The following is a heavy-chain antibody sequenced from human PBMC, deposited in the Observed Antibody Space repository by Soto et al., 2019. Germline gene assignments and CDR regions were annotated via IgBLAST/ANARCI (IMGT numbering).Heavy chain of an antibody. CDR1: EGTFNSYA. D-gene: IGHD6-13*01. CDR3: ASGASRWYPYFLDS. V-gene: IGHV1-69*01. Sequence: QAQVVQSGAEVRKPGSSVKLSCKASEGTFNSYAIAWVRQAPGQGLEWMGGIIPYYNTLNSAQKFQDRVTITADDSTNTVYMELSSLRSDDTAVYFCASGASRWYPYFLDSWAQGTLVTVSS. CDR2: IIPYYNTL. J-gene: IGHJ4*02.